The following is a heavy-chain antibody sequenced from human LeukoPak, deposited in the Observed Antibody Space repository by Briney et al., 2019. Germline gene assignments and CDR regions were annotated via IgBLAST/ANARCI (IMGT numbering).Heavy chain of an antibody. CDR1: GGSISSSSYY. CDR3: ARASRIGYCSSTSCYTVNWFDP. D-gene: IGHD2-2*02. V-gene: IGHV4-39*07. Sequence: SETLSLTCTVSGGSISSSSYYWGWIRQPPGKGLEWIGSIYYSGSTYYNPSLKSRVTISVDTSKNQFSLKLSSVTAADTAVYYCARASRIGYCSSTSCYTVNWFDPWGQGTLVTVSS. J-gene: IGHJ5*02. CDR2: IYYSGST.